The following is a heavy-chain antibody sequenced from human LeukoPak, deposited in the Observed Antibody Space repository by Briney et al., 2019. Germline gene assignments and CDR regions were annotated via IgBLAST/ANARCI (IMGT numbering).Heavy chain of an antibody. V-gene: IGHV4-30-2*01. CDR2: IYHSGST. J-gene: IGHJ5*02. D-gene: IGHD2-15*01. CDR1: GGSISSGGYS. CDR3: ARERTRGGYCSGGSCPNWFDP. Sequence: SETLSLTCAVSGGSISSGGYSRSWIRQPPGKGLEWIGYIYHSGSTYYNPSLKSRVTISVDRSKNQFSLKLSSVTAADTAVYYCARERTRGGYCSGGSCPNWFDPWGQGTLVTVSS.